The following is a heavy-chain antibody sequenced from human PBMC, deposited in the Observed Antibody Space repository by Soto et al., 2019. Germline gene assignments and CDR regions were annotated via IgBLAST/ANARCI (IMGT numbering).Heavy chain of an antibody. CDR1: GFTFGPYT. CDR2: ITGNRGAT. CDR3: AKTGPVTARARFDY. Sequence: VQLSESGGGLVQPGGSLRLSCVGSGFTFGPYTMAWVRQAPGMGLECVSVITGNRGATYYSDSVKGRFSISRDNSRNTLYLQMNDLRAGDTGVYYCAKTGPVTARARFDYWGQGALVTVSS. V-gene: IGHV3-23*01. J-gene: IGHJ4*02. D-gene: IGHD2-21*02.